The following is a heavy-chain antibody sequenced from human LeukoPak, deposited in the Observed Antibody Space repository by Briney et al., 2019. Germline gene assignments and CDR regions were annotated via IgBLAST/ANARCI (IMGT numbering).Heavy chain of an antibody. CDR1: GGSISSSSYH. D-gene: IGHD5-18*01. CDR2: IYYSGST. Sequence: PSETLSLTCTVSGGSISSSSYHWGWIRQPPGKGLEWIGSIYYSGSTYYNPSLKSRVTISVDTSKNQFSLKLSSVTAADTAVYYCARVTWIQLWLPDYYFDYWGQGTLVTVSS. CDR3: ARVTWIQLWLPDYYFDY. J-gene: IGHJ4*02. V-gene: IGHV4-39*01.